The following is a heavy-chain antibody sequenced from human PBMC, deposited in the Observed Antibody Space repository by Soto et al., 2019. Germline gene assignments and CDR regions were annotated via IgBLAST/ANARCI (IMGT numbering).Heavy chain of an antibody. Sequence: GGSLRLSCAASGFTFSSYVMSWVRQAPGKGLEWVSSIRGSEGSTYYADFAKGRFTISRDNSKNTLYLQMDSLRAEDTAAYHCASPPMHYRSGWSTFYFEYWGQGIMVTVSS. CDR2: IRGSEGST. CDR3: ASPPMHYRSGWSTFYFEY. D-gene: IGHD6-19*01. CDR1: GFTFSSYV. J-gene: IGHJ4*02. V-gene: IGHV3-23*01.